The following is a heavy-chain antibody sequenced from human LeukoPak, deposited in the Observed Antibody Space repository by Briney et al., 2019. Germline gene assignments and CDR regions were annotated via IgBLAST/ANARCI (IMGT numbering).Heavy chain of an antibody. Sequence: SVKVSCKASGGTFSSYAISWVRQAPGQGLEWMGGIIPIFGTANYAQKFQGRVTITTDESTSTAYMELSSLRSEDTAVYYCARAGRDCSSTSCYPTPWYWFDPWGQGTLVTVSS. D-gene: IGHD2-2*01. CDR2: IIPIFGTA. V-gene: IGHV1-69*05. CDR3: ARAGRDCSSTSCYPTPWYWFDP. CDR1: GGTFSSYA. J-gene: IGHJ5*02.